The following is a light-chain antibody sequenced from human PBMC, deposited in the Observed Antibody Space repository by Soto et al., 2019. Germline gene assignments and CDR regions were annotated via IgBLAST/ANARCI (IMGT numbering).Light chain of an antibody. Sequence: IHMTHSPSTLSASLLYGFTITGRASQSVSSWLAWYQQKPGKAPKLLIYKASSLESGVPSRFSGSGSGTEFTLTISSLQPDDFATYYCQQYNSYSITFGQGTRLEIK. V-gene: IGKV1-5*03. J-gene: IGKJ5*01. CDR3: QQYNSYSIT. CDR2: KAS. CDR1: QSVSSW.